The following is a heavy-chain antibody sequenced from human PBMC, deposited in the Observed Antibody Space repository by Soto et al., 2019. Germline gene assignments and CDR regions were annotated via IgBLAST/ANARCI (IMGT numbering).Heavy chain of an antibody. Sequence: QVQLVQSGAEVKKPGSSVKVSCKASGGTFSSYAISWVRQAPGQGLEWMGGIIPIFGTANYAQKFQGRVTITADESTSTAYMELSSLRSEDTAVYYCARASYVDTAMAGGLYYYYYGMDVWGQGTTVTVSS. CDR2: IIPIFGTA. CDR3: ARASYVDTAMAGGLYYYYYGMDV. J-gene: IGHJ6*02. D-gene: IGHD5-18*01. V-gene: IGHV1-69*12. CDR1: GGTFSSYA.